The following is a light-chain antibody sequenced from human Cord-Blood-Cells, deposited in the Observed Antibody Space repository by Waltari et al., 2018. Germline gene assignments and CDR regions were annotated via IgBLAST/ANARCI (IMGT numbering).Light chain of an antibody. J-gene: IGLJ3*02. CDR1: SSNIGAGYD. CDR2: GNS. CDR3: ETYDSVLSESV. V-gene: IGLV1-40*01. Sequence: QSVLTQPPSVSGAPGQRVTISCTGSSSNIGAGYDVHWYQQLPGTAPKLLIYGNSNRPSGVPDRFSGSKSGTSASLPITGLQSEDGADYDCETYDSVLSESVFGGGTELTVL.